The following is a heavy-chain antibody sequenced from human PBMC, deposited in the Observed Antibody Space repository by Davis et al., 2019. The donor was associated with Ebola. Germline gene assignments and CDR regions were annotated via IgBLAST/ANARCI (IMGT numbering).Heavy chain of an antibody. V-gene: IGHV1-18*01. Sequence: ASVKVSCKASGYTFTSYGISWVRQAPGHGLEWMGWISAYNGNTNYAQKLQGRVTMTTDTSTSTAYMELRSLRSDDTAVYYCARLAGRYYYYGMDVWGQGTTVTVSS. CDR2: ISAYNGNT. CDR3: ARLAGRYYYYGMDV. J-gene: IGHJ6*02. CDR1: GYTFTSYG.